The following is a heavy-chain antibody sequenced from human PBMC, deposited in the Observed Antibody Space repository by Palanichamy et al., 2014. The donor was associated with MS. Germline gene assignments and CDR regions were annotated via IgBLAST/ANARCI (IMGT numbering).Heavy chain of an antibody. CDR3: ARLTSSGGPAY. D-gene: IGHD1-26*01. CDR2: IKQDGSEK. J-gene: IGHJ4*02. Sequence: EVQLVESGGGLVQPGGSLRLSCAASGFTFSSYWMSWVRQAPGKGLEWVANIKQDGSEKYYVDSVKGRFTISRDNAENSLYVQMNSLRGEDTAVYYCARLTSSGGPAYWGQGTLVTVSS. V-gene: IGHV3-7*01. CDR1: GFTFSSYW.